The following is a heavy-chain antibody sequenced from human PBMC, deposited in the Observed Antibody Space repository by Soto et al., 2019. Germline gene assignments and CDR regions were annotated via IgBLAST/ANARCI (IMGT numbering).Heavy chain of an antibody. Sequence: EVQLVESGGGLVQPGGSLRLSCEASGFTFSSRWMTWVRQGPGKGLEWVANIKQDENGKDYVDSVKGRFTSSRDNAKNSLHLQMNRMRAEDTAVYYCASHDGPAAAGLVLDFWGQGTLVTVSS. J-gene: IGHJ4*02. CDR2: IKQDENGK. D-gene: IGHD6-13*01. CDR1: GFTFSSRW. CDR3: ASHDGPAAAGLVLDF. V-gene: IGHV3-7*02.